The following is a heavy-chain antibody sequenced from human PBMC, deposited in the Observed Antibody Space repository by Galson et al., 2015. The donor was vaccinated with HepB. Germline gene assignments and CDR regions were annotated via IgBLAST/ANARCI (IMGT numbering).Heavy chain of an antibody. CDR3: ARRRGGFGELPYYYGMDV. CDR1: GYSFTSYW. D-gene: IGHD3-10*01. Sequence: QSGAEVKKPGESLKISCKGSGYSFTSYWIGWVRQMPGKGLEWMGIIYPGDSDTRYSPSFQGQVTISADKSISTAYLQWSSLKASDTAMYYCARRRGGFGELPYYYGMDVWGQGTTVTVSS. CDR2: IYPGDSDT. V-gene: IGHV5-51*01. J-gene: IGHJ6*02.